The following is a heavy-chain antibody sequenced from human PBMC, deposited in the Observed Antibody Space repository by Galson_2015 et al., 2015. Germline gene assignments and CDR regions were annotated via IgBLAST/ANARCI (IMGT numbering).Heavy chain of an antibody. J-gene: IGHJ4*02. Sequence: SLRLSCAASGFTFSSYSMNWVRQAPGKGLEWVSSISSSSSYIYYADSVKGRFTISRDNAKNSLYLQMNSLRAEDTAVYYCARDRRYNWNSEPRYFDYWGQGTLVTVSS. CDR3: ARDRRYNWNSEPRYFDY. V-gene: IGHV3-21*01. CDR1: GFTFSSYS. CDR2: ISSSSSYI. D-gene: IGHD1-7*01.